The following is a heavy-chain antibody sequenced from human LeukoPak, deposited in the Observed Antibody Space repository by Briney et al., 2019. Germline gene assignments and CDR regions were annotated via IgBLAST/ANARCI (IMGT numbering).Heavy chain of an antibody. V-gene: IGHV4-39*07. CDR2: IYYSGST. D-gene: IGHD3-16*01. CDR3: ASLKSYSYYYYYMDV. CDR1: GGSITSSTYY. J-gene: IGHJ6*03. Sequence: SETLSLTCTVSGGSITSSTYYWGWIRQPPGKGLEWIGSIYYSGSTYYNPSLKSRVTISVDTSKNQFSLEVRSVTAADTAVYYCASLKSYSYYYYYMDVWGKGTTVTVSS.